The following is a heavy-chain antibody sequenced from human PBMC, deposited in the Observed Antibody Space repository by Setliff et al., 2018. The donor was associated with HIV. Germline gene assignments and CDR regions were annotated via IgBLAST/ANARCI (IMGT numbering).Heavy chain of an antibody. CDR3: ARGHGSGSPANWFDP. D-gene: IGHD3-10*01. V-gene: IGHV4-28*05. CDR1: GYSISTNEW. Sequence: SETLSLTCAVSGYSISTNEWWGWIRQPPGKGLAWIGYISNSGKIYYDPSLNSRVTLSADTSKNQLSLKLTSVTAEDTGVYYCARGHGSGSPANWFDPWGQGALVTVSS. J-gene: IGHJ5*02. CDR2: ISNSGKI.